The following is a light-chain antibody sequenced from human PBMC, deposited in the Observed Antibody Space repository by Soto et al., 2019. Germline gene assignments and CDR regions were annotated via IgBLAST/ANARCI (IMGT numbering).Light chain of an antibody. CDR1: QSVSSY. V-gene: IGKV3-11*01. Sequence: EIVLTQSPATLSLSPGERATLSCRASQSVSSYLAWYQQKPGQAPRLLIYDASNRATGIPARFSGSGSGTAFSLTISILEPEDFAGYYCQQRSNLPRGTFGQGTKVEIK. CDR3: QQRSNLPRGT. J-gene: IGKJ1*01. CDR2: DAS.